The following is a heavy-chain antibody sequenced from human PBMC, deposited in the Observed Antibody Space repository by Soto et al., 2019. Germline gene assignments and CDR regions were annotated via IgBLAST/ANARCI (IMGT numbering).Heavy chain of an antibody. Sequence: TLSLTCTVSGGSISSGDYYWSWIRQPPGKGLEWIGYIYYSGSTYYNPSLKSRVTISVDTSKNQFSLKLSSVTAADTAVYYCARDRRAPAAPFDYWGQGTLVTVS. CDR3: ARDRRAPAAPFDY. V-gene: IGHV4-30-4*01. CDR1: GGSISSGDYY. CDR2: IYYSGST. J-gene: IGHJ4*02. D-gene: IGHD2-2*01.